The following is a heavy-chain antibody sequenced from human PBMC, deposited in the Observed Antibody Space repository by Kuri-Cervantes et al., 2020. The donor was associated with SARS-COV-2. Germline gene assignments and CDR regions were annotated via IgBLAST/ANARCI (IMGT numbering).Heavy chain of an antibody. CDR3: ARDSEASSSVFDY. J-gene: IGHJ4*02. D-gene: IGHD6-6*01. V-gene: IGHV1-8*01. CDR1: ETTFPNYD. Sequence: ASVKVSCKAPETTFPNYDINWVRQATGQGLEWMGWMNPNSGNTGYAQKFQGRVTMTRNTSISTAYMELSSLRSEDTAVYYCARDSEASSSVFDYWGQGTLVTDSS. CDR2: MNPNSGNT.